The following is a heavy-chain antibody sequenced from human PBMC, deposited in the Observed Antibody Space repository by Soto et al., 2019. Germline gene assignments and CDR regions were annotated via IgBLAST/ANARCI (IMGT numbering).Heavy chain of an antibody. V-gene: IGHV3-30-3*01. Sequence: LRLPCAASGFTFSSYAMHWVRQAPGKGLARVAVISYDGSNKYYADSVKGRFTISRDNSKNTLYLQMNSLRAEDTAVYYCAREYYYDSSGPFGYFDYWGQGTLVTVTS. D-gene: IGHD3-22*01. J-gene: IGHJ4*02. CDR2: ISYDGSNK. CDR3: AREYYYDSSGPFGYFDY. CDR1: GFTFSSYA.